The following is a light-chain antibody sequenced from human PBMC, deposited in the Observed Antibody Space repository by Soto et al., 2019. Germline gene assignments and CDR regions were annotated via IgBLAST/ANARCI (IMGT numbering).Light chain of an antibody. J-gene: IGKJ1*01. Sequence: DIQMTQSPSTLSASVGDRVTITCRASQSISYWLAWYQQKPGKAPKLLIYKASSLESGFPSRFSGSGSGTDFTLTISSLQPDDFATYYCQQYNSYWTFGQGTEVEIK. CDR1: QSISYW. CDR3: QQYNSYWT. CDR2: KAS. V-gene: IGKV1-5*03.